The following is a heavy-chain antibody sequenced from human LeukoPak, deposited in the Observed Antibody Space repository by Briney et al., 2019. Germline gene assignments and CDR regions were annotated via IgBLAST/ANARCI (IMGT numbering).Heavy chain of an antibody. V-gene: IGHV3-9*01. CDR3: AKVQDRGDFWSGYYTPTGAFDI. CDR2: ISWNSGSI. Sequence: GGSPRLSCAASGFTFDDYAMHWVRQAPGKGLEWVSGISWNSGSIGYADSVKGRFTISRDNAKNSLYLQMNSLRAEDTALYYCAKVQDRGDFWSGYYTPTGAFDIWGQGTMVTVSS. D-gene: IGHD3-3*01. CDR1: GFTFDDYA. J-gene: IGHJ3*02.